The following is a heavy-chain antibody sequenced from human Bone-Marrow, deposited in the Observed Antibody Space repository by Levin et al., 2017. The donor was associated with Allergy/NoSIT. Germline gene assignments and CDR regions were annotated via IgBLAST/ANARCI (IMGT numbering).Heavy chain of an antibody. CDR1: GFSFSDYY. CDR3: ARGDAAFDL. V-gene: IGHV3-11*01. CDR2: IRGNSGRI. Sequence: GGSLRLSCAASGFSFSDYYMSWIXQXXGKGLEWIAYIRGNSGRINYADSVKGRFAISRDNTKNSLYLHMSDLRADDTAVYYCARGDAAFDLWGQGAMVSVSS. J-gene: IGHJ3*01.